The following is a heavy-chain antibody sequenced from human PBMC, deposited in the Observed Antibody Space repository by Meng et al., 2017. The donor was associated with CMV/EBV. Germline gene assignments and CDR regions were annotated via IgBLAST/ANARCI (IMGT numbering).Heavy chain of an antibody. D-gene: IGHD6-25*01. CDR2: IKQDGSEK. J-gene: IGHJ4*02. V-gene: IGHV3-7*01. Sequence: GESLKISCAASGFTFSSYWMSWVRQAPGKGLEWVANIKQDGSEKYYVDSVKGRFTISRDNAKNPLYLQMNSLRAEDAAVYYCARESSVFGGLSGWGQGTLVTVSS. CDR3: ARESSVFGGLSG. CDR1: GFTFSSYW.